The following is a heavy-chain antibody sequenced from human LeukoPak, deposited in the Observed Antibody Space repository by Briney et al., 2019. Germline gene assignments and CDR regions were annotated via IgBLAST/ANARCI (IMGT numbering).Heavy chain of an antibody. D-gene: IGHD2-21*01. CDR3: ARHRPWVGIDY. CDR2: INHSGST. J-gene: IGHJ4*02. Sequence: TSETLSLTCAVYGGSFSGYYWSWIRQPPGKGLEWIGEINHSGSTNYNPSLKSRVTISVDTSKNQFSLKLSSVTAADTAVYYCARHRPWVGIDYWGQGTLVTVSS. CDR1: GGSFSGYY. V-gene: IGHV4-34*01.